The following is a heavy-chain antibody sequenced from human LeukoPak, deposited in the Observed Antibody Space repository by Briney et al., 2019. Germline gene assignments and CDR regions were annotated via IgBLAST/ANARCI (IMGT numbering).Heavy chain of an antibody. Sequence: NSGGSLRLSCAASGFTFSSYSMNWVRQAPVKGLEWVSSISSSSSYIYYADSVKGRLTISRDNAKNSLYLQMNSLRAEDTAVYYCARHSMVVAAPPARYYFDYWGQGTLVTVSS. D-gene: IGHD2-15*01. V-gene: IGHV3-21*01. J-gene: IGHJ4*02. CDR1: GFTFSSYS. CDR3: ARHSMVVAAPPARYYFDY. CDR2: ISSSSSYI.